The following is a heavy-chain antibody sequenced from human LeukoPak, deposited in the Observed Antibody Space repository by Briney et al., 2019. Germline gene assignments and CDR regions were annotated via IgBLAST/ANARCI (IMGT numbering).Heavy chain of an antibody. D-gene: IGHD3-10*01. CDR1: GFTFSTYG. CDR2: IWYDGSNK. CDR3: ARESGVRGVVDY. J-gene: IGHJ4*02. Sequence: PGGSLRLSCAASGFTFSTYGMHWVRQAPGKGLEWVALIWYDGSNKYYADSVKGRFTISRDNSKNTLYLQMNSLRAEDTAVYYCARESGVRGVVDYWGQGTLVTVSS. V-gene: IGHV3-33*01.